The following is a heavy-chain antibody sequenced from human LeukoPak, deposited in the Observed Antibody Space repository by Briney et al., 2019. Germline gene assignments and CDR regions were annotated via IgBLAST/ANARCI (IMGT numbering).Heavy chain of an antibody. CDR2: MNPNSGNT. CDR1: GYTFTSYD. J-gene: IGHJ6*03. D-gene: IGHD5/OR15-5a*01. CDR3: ARGVLRRIRSYYDYYMDV. V-gene: IGHV1-8*03. Sequence: GASVKVSCKASGYTFTSYDINGVRQATGQGLEWMGWMNPNSGNTGYAQKFQGRVTITRNTSISTAYMELSSLRSEDTAVYYCARGVLRRIRSYYDYYMDVWGKGTTVTVSS.